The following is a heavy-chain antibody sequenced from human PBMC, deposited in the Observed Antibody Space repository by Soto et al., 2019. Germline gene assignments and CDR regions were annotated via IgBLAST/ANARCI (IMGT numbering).Heavy chain of an antibody. Sequence: QVHLVQSGAEVKKPGASVKVSCKGSGYGFTTYGITLVRQAPGQGLEWMAWISAHNGNTNYAQKLPGRVTVTRDTSTSTAYMELRSLRSDDTAVYYCARGRYGDYWGQGALVTVSS. CDR3: ARGRYGDY. CDR2: ISAHNGNT. V-gene: IGHV1-18*01. J-gene: IGHJ4*02. CDR1: GYGFTTYG. D-gene: IGHD1-1*01.